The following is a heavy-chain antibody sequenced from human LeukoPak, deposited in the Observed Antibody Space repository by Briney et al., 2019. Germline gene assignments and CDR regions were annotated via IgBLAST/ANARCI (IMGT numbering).Heavy chain of an antibody. CDR3: ATDGPQFGEGAFDI. V-gene: IGHV3-53*01. Sequence: GGSLRLSCAVSGFAVTTNHMNWVRQAPGKGLEWVSVIYSTGTTYYADSVKGRFTISRDNSKNTLFLQMESPRDEDTAVYYCATDGPQFGEGAFDIWGQGTMVTVSS. CDR1: GFAVTTNH. D-gene: IGHD3-10*01. CDR2: IYSTGTT. J-gene: IGHJ3*02.